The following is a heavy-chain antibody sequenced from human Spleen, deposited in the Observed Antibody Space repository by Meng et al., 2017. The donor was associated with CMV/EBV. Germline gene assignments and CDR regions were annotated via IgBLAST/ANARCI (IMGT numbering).Heavy chain of an antibody. CDR3: TTEKFYDFWSGYYKHFDY. V-gene: IGHV3-15*01. D-gene: IGHD3-3*01. CDR1: GFTFSNAW. J-gene: IGHJ4*02. CDR2: IKSKTDGGTT. Sequence: ETLSLTCAASGFTFSNAWMSWVRQAPGKGLEWVGRIKSKTDGGTTDYAAPVKGRFTISRDDSKNTLYLQMNSLKTEDTAVYYCTTEKFYDFWSGYYKHFDYWGQGTLVTVSS.